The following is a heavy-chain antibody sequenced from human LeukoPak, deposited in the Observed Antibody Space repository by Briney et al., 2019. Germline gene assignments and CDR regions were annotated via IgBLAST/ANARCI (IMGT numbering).Heavy chain of an antibody. V-gene: IGHV7-4-1*02. D-gene: IGHD4-17*01. CDR3: ASRRGDYAPGAFDI. CDR2: INTNTGNP. CDR1: GSTFTSYA. Sequence: ASVKVSCKASGSTFTSYAMNWARPAPGQGLEWMGWINTNTGNPTYAQGFTGRFVFSLDTSVSTAYLQISSLKAEDTAVYYCASRRGDYAPGAFDIWGQGTMVTVSS. J-gene: IGHJ3*02.